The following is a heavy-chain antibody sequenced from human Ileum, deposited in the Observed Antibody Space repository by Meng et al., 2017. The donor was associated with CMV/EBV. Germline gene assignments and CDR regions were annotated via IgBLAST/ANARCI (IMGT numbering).Heavy chain of an antibody. V-gene: IGHV4-59*02. J-gene: IGHJ4*02. Sequence: ESGPGLVKPSETLSLTCTVSGDSVKYYYWTWIRQPPGKGLEWIGNIYSGSTNYHPSLNSRVLISVDTANNQFFLKLSSVTAADTAVYYCARGSGGVTTTGSFDSWGQGTLVTVSS. CDR3: ARGSGGVTTTGSFDS. CDR2: IYSGST. D-gene: IGHD4-17*01. CDR1: GDSVKYYY.